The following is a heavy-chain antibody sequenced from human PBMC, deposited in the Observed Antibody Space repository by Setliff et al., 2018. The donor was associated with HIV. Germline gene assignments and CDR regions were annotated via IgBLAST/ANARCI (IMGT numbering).Heavy chain of an antibody. D-gene: IGHD3-9*01. CDR1: GYKFTGHH. CDR2: INPNMGDT. V-gene: IGHV1-2*06. J-gene: IGHJ4*02. CDR3: ARQDIPTGYYLFDY. Sequence: ASVKVSCKASGYKFTGHHIQWMRQAPGQGLEWMGRINPNMGDTQYAQKFQGRIIMTRDTSINTVYMELSSLTSGDMALYYCARQDIPTGYYLFDYWGQGTQVTVSS.